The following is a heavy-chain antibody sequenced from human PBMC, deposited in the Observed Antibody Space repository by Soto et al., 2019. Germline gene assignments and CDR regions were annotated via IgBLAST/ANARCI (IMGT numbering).Heavy chain of an antibody. CDR1: GGSVSSGNYY. CDR3: ARDLYASGIWYGMDV. Sequence: SETLSLTCTVSGGSVSSGNYYWSWIRQPAGKGLEWIGRIYSSGSTNYNPSLNSRVTMSLDTSKNQLSLRLSSVAAADTAVYYCARDLYASGIWYGMDVWGQGTTVTVSS. J-gene: IGHJ6*02. D-gene: IGHD3-10*01. V-gene: IGHV4-61*02. CDR2: IYSSGST.